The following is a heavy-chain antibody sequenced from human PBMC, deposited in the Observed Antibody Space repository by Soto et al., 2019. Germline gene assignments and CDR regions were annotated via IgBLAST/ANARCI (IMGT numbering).Heavy chain of an antibody. CDR1: GFTFSSYG. CDR3: ATALAAAGTFYYYYYGMDV. Sequence: GGSLRLSCAASGFTFSSYGMHWVRQAPGKGLEWVAVIWYDGSNKYYADSVKGRFTISRDNSKNTLYLQMNSLRAEDTAVYYCATALAAAGTFYYYYYGMDVWGQGTTVTVSS. CDR2: IWYDGSNK. D-gene: IGHD6-13*01. J-gene: IGHJ6*02. V-gene: IGHV3-33*01.